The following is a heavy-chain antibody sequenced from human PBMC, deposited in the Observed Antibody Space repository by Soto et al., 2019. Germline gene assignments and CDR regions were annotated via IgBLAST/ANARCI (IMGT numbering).Heavy chain of an antibody. D-gene: IGHD4-17*01. CDR1: GGTFSSYA. Sequence: SVKVSCKASGGTFSSYAISWVRQAPGQGLEWMGGIIPIFGTANYAQKFQGRVTITADESTSTAYMELSSLRSEDTAVYYCARDGYGQKYYFDYWGQGTLVTVSS. V-gene: IGHV1-69*13. CDR3: ARDGYGQKYYFDY. CDR2: IIPIFGTA. J-gene: IGHJ4*02.